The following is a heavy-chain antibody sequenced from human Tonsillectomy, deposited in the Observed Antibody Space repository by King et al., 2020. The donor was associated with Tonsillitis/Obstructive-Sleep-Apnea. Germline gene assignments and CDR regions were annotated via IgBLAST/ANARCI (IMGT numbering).Heavy chain of an antibody. CDR2: INHSGST. J-gene: IGHJ4*02. Sequence: VQLQQWGAGLLKPSETLSLTCAVYGGSFSGYYWSWIRQPPGKGLALIGEINHSGSTNYNPSLKSRVTISVDTSKNQFSLKLSSVTAADTAVYYCARGLGYWGQGTLVTVPS. CDR3: ARGLGY. V-gene: IGHV4-34*01. CDR1: GGSFSGYY. D-gene: IGHD1-26*01.